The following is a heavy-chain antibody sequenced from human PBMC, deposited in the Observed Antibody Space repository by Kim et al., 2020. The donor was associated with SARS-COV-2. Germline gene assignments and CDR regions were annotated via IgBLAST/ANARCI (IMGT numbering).Heavy chain of an antibody. CDR1: GGSISSYY. J-gene: IGHJ6*02. CDR2: IYYSGST. D-gene: IGHD6-25*01. CDR3: ARDQRVGMAIEGYYYYGMDV. V-gene: IGHV4-59*01. Sequence: SETLSLTCTVSGGSISSYYWSWIRQPPGKRLEWIGYIYYSGSTNYNPSLKSRVTISVDTSKNQFSLKLSSVTAADTAVYYCARDQRVGMAIEGYYYYGMDVWGQGTTVTVSS.